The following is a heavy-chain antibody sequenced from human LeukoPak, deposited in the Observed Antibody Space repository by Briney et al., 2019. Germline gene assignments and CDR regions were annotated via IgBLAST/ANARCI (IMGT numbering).Heavy chain of an antibody. D-gene: IGHD4-17*01. V-gene: IGHV4-39*01. Sequence: SETLSLTCTVSGGSITSSSYYWGWIRQPPGKGLEWIGSVYYSGSTYYNPSLKSRVTVSVDTSKNQFSLKLSSVTAADTAVYYCARGYGVRDYWGQGTLVTVSS. CDR3: ARGYGVRDY. J-gene: IGHJ4*02. CDR1: GGSITSSSYY. CDR2: VYYSGST.